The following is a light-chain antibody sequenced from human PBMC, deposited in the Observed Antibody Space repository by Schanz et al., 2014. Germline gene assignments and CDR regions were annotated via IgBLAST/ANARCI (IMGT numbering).Light chain of an antibody. J-gene: IGKJ2*01. V-gene: IGKV3-20*01. Sequence: EIVLTQSPGTLSLSPGERATLSCRASQSVSSSYLAWYQQKPGQAPRLLIYATSRRATGISDRFSGSGSGTDFTLTITRLEPEDFAVYYCQHYGSSPPYTFGQGTKLEIK. CDR3: QHYGSSPPYT. CDR1: QSVSSSY. CDR2: ATS.